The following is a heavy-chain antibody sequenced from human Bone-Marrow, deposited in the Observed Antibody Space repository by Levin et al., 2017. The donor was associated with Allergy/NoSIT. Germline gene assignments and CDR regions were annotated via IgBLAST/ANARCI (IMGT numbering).Heavy chain of an antibody. CDR1: GFIFSNFG. Sequence: PGGSLRLSCAASGFIFSNFGITWVRQAPGKGLEWVSAISASGSTKSYADSVKGRFIISRDNVKNTVFLQMNSLRAEDTAVYYCAKGVIIYYYYGMDVWGQGTTVTVSS. CDR2: ISASGSTK. J-gene: IGHJ6*02. V-gene: IGHV3-23*01. D-gene: IGHD3-16*01. CDR3: AKGVIIYYYYGMDV.